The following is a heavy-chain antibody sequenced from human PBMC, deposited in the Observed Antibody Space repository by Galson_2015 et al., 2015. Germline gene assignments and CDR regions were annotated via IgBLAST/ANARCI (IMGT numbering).Heavy chain of an antibody. CDR1: GGSISSSSYY. CDR3: ARLSWTVTTFWGGLGPGWYFDL. V-gene: IGHV4-39*01. D-gene: IGHD4-17*01. Sequence: LSLTCTVSGGSISSSSYYWGWIRQPPGKGLEWIGSIYYSGSTYYNPSLKSRVTISVDTSKNQFSLKLSSVTAADTAVYYCARLSWTVTTFWGGLGPGWYFDLWGRGTLVTVSS. J-gene: IGHJ2*01. CDR2: IYYSGST.